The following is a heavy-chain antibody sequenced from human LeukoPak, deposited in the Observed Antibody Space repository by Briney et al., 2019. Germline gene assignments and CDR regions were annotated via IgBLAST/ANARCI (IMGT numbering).Heavy chain of an antibody. D-gene: IGHD6-13*01. V-gene: IGHV4-34*01. J-gene: IGHJ4*02. CDR3: ARGRRGSSSWYPPFDY. Sequence: PSETLSLTCAVYGGSFSGYYWSWIRQPPGKGLEWIGEINHSGSTNYNPSLMSRVTISVDTSKNQFSLKLSSVTAADTAVYYCARGRRGSSSWYPPFDYWGQGTLVTVSS. CDR1: GGSFSGYY. CDR2: INHSGST.